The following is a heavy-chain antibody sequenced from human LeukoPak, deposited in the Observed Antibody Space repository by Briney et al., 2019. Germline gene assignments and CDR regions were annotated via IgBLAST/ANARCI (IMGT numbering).Heavy chain of an antibody. CDR2: INHSGST. D-gene: IGHD3-10*01. CDR1: GFTFSSYA. CDR3: ATRYITMVRGVNTPNWFDP. Sequence: GSLRLSCAASGFTFSSYAMSWIRQPPGKGLEWIGEINHSGSTNYNPSLKSRVTISVDTSKNQFSLKLSSVTAADTAVYYCATRYITMVRGVNTPNWFDPWGQGTLVTVSS. J-gene: IGHJ5*02. V-gene: IGHV4-34*08.